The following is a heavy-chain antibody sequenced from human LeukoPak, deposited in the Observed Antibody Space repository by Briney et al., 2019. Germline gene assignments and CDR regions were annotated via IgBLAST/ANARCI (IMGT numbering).Heavy chain of an antibody. V-gene: IGHV5-51*01. CDR3: ARLGGFGELAVNWFDP. CDR2: IYPGDSDT. Sequence: GESLKISCKGSGYSFTSYWTGWVRQMPGKGLEWMGIIYPGDSDTRYSPSFQGQVTISADKSISTAYLQWSSLKASDTAMYYCARLGGFGELAVNWFDPWGQGTLVTVSS. D-gene: IGHD3-10*01. J-gene: IGHJ5*02. CDR1: GYSFTSYW.